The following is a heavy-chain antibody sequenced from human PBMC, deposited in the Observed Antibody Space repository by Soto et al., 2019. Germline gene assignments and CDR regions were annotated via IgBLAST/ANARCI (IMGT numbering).Heavy chain of an antibody. D-gene: IGHD3-16*01. CDR2: ISGSGGST. CDR3: AKGPFGDSDSTWFDP. J-gene: IGHJ5*02. V-gene: IGHV3-23*01. CDR1: GFTFSSYA. Sequence: GGSLRLSCAASGFTFSSYAMNWVRQAPGKGLDWVSAISGSGGSTYYADSVKGRFTISRDNSKNTLFLQMISLRAEDTAVYYCAKGPFGDSDSTWFDPWGQGTLVTVSS.